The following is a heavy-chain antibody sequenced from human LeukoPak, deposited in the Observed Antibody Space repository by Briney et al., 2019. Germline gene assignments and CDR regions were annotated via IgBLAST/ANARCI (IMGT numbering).Heavy chain of an antibody. CDR1: GFTFSSYE. V-gene: IGHV3-48*03. J-gene: IGHJ4*02. CDR3: ARDGGSAWFLDY. CDR2: ISSSGSTI. D-gene: IGHD6-19*01. Sequence: PGGSLRLSCAASGFTFSSYEMNWVRQAPGKGLEWVSYISSSGSTIKNADSVKGRFTITRDNAKNSLFLQMNSLRAEDTAVYYCARDGGSAWFLDYWGQGTLVTVSS.